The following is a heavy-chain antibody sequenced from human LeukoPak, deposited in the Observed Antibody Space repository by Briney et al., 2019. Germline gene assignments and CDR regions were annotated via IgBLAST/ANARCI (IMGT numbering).Heavy chain of an antibody. Sequence: ASVKVSCKASGGTFSSYATSWMRQAPGQGLEWMGGIIPMFGTPKYAQKFEGRLTITTDGSTNTAYMELSSLRSEDTDTYYCARDRGSTKGSYYSYFMDVWGKGTTVTVSS. CDR2: IIPMFGTP. CDR3: ARDRGSTKGSYYSYFMDV. V-gene: IGHV1-69*05. J-gene: IGHJ6*03. D-gene: IGHD3-10*01. CDR1: GGTFSSYA.